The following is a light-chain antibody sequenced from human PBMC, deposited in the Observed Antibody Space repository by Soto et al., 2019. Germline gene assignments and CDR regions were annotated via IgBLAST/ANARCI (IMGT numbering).Light chain of an antibody. V-gene: IGKV3-11*01. Sequence: EIVLTQSPATLSLSPGERATLSCRASQSVSSYLAWYHQKPGQAPRLLIYDASNRATGIPARFSGSGSGTIFTLTISSLEPEDFAVYYCQKRSNWPPYSFGQGTKLEIK. J-gene: IGKJ2*01. CDR3: QKRSNWPPYS. CDR1: QSVSSY. CDR2: DAS.